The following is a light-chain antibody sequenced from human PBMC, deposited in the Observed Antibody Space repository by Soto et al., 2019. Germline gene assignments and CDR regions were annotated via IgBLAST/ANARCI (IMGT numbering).Light chain of an antibody. CDR1: QSITGT. CDR2: GAS. V-gene: IGKV3-15*01. Sequence: EIQMTQSPATLSASPGDRATLSCRSSQSITGTLAWYQQKPGQEPRLLINGASRRATGFPARCSGSGSGTNFTLTIISLQADEFAVYYCRQYDSWPCTFGQGTKVDI. CDR3: RQYDSWPCT. J-gene: IGKJ1*01.